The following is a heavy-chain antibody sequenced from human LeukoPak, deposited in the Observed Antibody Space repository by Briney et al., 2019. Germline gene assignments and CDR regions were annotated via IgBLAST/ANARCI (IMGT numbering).Heavy chain of an antibody. D-gene: IGHD6-13*01. CDR3: ARDALTSSWLSHSNAFDI. J-gene: IGHJ3*02. V-gene: IGHV4-59*01. CDR2: IYYSGST. CDR1: GGSTSSYY. Sequence: SETLSLTCTVSGGSTSSYYWSWIRQPPGKGLEWIGYIYYSGSTNYNPSLKSRVTISVDTSKNQFSLKLSSVTAADTAVYYCARDALTSSWLSHSNAFDIWGQGTMVTVSS.